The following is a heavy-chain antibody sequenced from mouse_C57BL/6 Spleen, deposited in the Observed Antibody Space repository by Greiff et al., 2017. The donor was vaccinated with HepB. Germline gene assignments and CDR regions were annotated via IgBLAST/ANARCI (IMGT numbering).Heavy chain of an antibody. V-gene: IGHV1-53*01. CDR1: GYTFTSYW. Sequence: VQLQQSGTELVKPGASVKLSCKASGYTFTSYWMHWVKQRPGQGLEWIGNINPSNGGTNYNEKFKSKATLTVDKSSSTAYMQLSSLTSEDSAVYYCARSITTVGAVYYYAMDYWGQGTSVTVSS. D-gene: IGHD1-1*01. CDR3: ARSITTVGAVYYYAMDY. J-gene: IGHJ4*01. CDR2: INPSNGGT.